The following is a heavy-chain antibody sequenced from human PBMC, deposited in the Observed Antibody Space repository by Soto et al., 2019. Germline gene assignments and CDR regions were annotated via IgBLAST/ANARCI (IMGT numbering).Heavy chain of an antibody. CDR1: GFTFRSYV. V-gene: IGHV3-30*19. CDR3: ARWGTTGGFGV. Sequence: QVQLVESGGGVVQPETSLRVSGVGSGFTFRSYVMHCVRQAPGKGLEWVALTSYVGRDKYYDDSVRGRFTISRDNSSNTVDLQMDSLRLEDTALYYCARWGTTGGFGVWGQGTLVSVSS. D-gene: IGHD3-16*01. J-gene: IGHJ1*01. CDR2: TSYVGRDK.